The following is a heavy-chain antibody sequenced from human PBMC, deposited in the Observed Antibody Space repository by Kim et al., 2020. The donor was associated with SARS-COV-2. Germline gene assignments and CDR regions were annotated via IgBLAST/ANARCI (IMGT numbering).Heavy chain of an antibody. D-gene: IGHD2-2*01. CDR2: ISGSGGST. Sequence: GGSLRLSCAASGFTFSSYAMSWVRQAPGKGLEWVSAISGSGGSTYYADSVKGRFTISRDNSKNTLYLQMNSLRAEDTAVYYCAKEWAVSDQLLNYYYYYGMDVWGQGTTVTVSS. CDR3: AKEWAVSDQLLNYYYYYGMDV. CDR1: GFTFSSYA. J-gene: IGHJ6*02. V-gene: IGHV3-23*01.